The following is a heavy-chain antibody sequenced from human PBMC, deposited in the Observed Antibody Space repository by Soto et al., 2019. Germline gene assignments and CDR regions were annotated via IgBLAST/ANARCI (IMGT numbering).Heavy chain of an antibody. D-gene: IGHD3-3*01. V-gene: IGHV3-23*01. CDR1: GFTFSNHA. CDR3: AKGKANSVFGVDTLFDY. Sequence: GGSLRLSCAASGFTFSNHAMSWVRQAPGKGLEWVSLISGSGGNTNYADSVRGRFTISRDNSKKTVYLQMNSLRAEDTAVYYCAKGKANSVFGVDTLFDYWGQGTLVTVSS. J-gene: IGHJ4*02. CDR2: ISGSGGNT.